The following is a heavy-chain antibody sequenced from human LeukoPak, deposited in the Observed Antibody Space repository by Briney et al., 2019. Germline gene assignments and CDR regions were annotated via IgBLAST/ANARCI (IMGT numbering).Heavy chain of an antibody. CDR1: GFTFSSYG. D-gene: IGHD4-17*01. CDR2: IRYDGSNK. CDR3: AKDRSPYYGDYAVGDY. Sequence: GGSLRLSCAASGFTFSSYGMHWVRQAPGKGLEWVAFIRYDGSNKYYADSVRGRFTISRDNSKNTLYLQMNSLRAEDTAVYYCAKDRSPYYGDYAVGDYWGQGTLVTVSS. J-gene: IGHJ4*02. V-gene: IGHV3-30*02.